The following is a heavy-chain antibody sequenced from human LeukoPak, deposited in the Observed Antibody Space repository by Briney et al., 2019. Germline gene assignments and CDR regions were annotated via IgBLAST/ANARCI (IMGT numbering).Heavy chain of an antibody. V-gene: IGHV1-69*01. Sequence: SSVKVSCKASGGTFISYAISWVRQAPGQRRGGMGGIIPIFGTANYAQKFQGRVTITAEESTSTAYMEPSSLRSEDTAVYYCSIRFWGGYYYFDYWGQGTLVTVSS. CDR3: SIRFWGGYYYFDY. CDR2: IIPIFGTA. CDR1: GGTFISYA. D-gene: IGHD3-3*01. J-gene: IGHJ4*02.